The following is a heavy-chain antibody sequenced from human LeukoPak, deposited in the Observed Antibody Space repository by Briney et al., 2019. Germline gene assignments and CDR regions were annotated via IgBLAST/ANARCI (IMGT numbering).Heavy chain of an antibody. D-gene: IGHD6-19*01. J-gene: IGHJ4*02. CDR1: GLTVSSNY. CDR2: IYSAGNT. Sequence: GGSLRLSCVASGLTVSSNYMSWVRQAPGKGLEWVSVIYSAGNTYYADSVKGRFTISRHNSENPLYLHMNSLRVEDTAVYFCARGGTPGYSSGRIDYWGQGTLVTVSS. CDR3: ARGGTPGYSSGRIDY. V-gene: IGHV3-53*04.